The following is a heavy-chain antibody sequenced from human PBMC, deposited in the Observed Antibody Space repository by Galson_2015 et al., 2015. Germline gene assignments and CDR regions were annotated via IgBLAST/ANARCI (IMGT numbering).Heavy chain of an antibody. CDR3: ARLAAAAGRTYYYYYMDV. CDR2: IYYSGST. J-gene: IGHJ6*03. Sequence: ETLSLTCTVSGGSISSYYWSWIRQPPGKGLEWIGYIYYSGSTNYNPSLKGRVTISVDTSKNQFSLKLSSVTAADTAVYYCARLAAAAGRTYYYYYMDVWGKGTTVTVSS. CDR1: GGSISSYY. D-gene: IGHD6-13*01. V-gene: IGHV4-59*08.